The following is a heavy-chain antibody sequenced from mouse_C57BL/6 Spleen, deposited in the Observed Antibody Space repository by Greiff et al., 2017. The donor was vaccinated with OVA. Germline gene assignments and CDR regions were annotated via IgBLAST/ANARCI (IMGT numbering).Heavy chain of an antibody. CDR1: GYTFTSYW. Sequence: VQLQQPGAELVKPGASVKLSCKASGYTFTSYWMHWVKQRPGQGLEWIGMIHPNSGSTNYNEKFKSKATLTVDKSSSTAYMQLSSLTSEDSAVYYCARLYGSSYYAMDYWGQGTSVTVSS. CDR2: IHPNSGST. V-gene: IGHV1-64*01. D-gene: IGHD1-1*01. J-gene: IGHJ4*01. CDR3: ARLYGSSYYAMDY.